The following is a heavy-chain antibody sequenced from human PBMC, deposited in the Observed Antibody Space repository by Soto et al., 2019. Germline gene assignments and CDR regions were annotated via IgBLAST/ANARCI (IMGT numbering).Heavy chain of an antibody. CDR3: ARMKVDSYQFYYAMDV. CDR2: IFSDNER. V-gene: IGHV2-26*01. D-gene: IGHD3-9*01. CDR1: GFSLTTGKMG. Sequence: SGPTLVNLTETLTLTCTVSGFSLTTGKMGVSWIRQPPGKALEWLAHIFSDNERSYSTSLQGRLTISKDTSGSQVVLSMTNVDPVDTATYYCARMKVDSYQFYYAMDVWGQGTTVTAP. J-gene: IGHJ6*02.